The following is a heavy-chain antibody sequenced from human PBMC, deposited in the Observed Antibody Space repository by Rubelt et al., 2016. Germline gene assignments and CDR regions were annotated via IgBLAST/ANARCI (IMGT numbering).Heavy chain of an antibody. CDR1: GFTFSSLG. D-gene: IGHD2/OR15-2a*01. V-gene: IGHV3-33*01. CDR3: ARDGSVFYPGDY. CDR2: ILPTDRGT. Sequence: AASGFTFSSLGMHWVRQAPGKGLEWLGFILPTDRGTYYADFVKGRVTISRDNSKNTLYLQMDSLRAEATAVYYCARDGSVFYPGDYWGQGTLVTVSS. J-gene: IGHJ4*02.